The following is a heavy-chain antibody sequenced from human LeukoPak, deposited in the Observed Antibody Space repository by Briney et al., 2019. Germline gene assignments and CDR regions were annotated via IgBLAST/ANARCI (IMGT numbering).Heavy chain of an antibody. D-gene: IGHD2-21*01. CDR3: VRDVWGDRDSYFDY. CDR1: GFTFSSYW. Sequence: GGSLRLSCAASGFTFSSYWMHWVRQPPGKGLVWVSRINSEGRSTSYADSAKGRFTISRDNAKNTLYLQMNSLRAEDTAVYYCVRDVWGDRDSYFDYWGQGTLVTVSS. J-gene: IGHJ4*02. CDR2: INSEGRST. V-gene: IGHV3-74*01.